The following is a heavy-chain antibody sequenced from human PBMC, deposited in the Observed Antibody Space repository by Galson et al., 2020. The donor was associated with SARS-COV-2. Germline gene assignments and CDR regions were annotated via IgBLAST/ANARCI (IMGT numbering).Heavy chain of an antibody. Sequence: ASETLSITCTVSGGTISSSSYYWGWIRQPPGKGLEWIGGIYYSGSTYYNPSLKSRVTISVDTSKNQFSLKLSSVTAADTAVYYCARNGYSYSFDYWGQGTLVTVSS. CDR3: ARNGYSYSFDY. D-gene: IGHD5-18*01. CDR2: IYYSGST. CDR1: GGTISSSSYY. V-gene: IGHV4-39*07. J-gene: IGHJ4*02.